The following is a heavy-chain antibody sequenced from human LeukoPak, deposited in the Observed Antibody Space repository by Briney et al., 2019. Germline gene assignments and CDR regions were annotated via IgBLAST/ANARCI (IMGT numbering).Heavy chain of an antibody. Sequence: SETLSLTCTVSGGSISSYYWSWIRQPPGKGLEWIGYIYYSGSTNYNPSLKSRVTISVDTSKNQFSLKLSSVTAADTAVYYCARRGYGGNSEFDYWGQGTLVTVSS. CDR3: ARRGYGGNSEFDY. V-gene: IGHV4-59*08. J-gene: IGHJ4*02. CDR1: GGSISSYY. D-gene: IGHD4-23*01. CDR2: IYYSGST.